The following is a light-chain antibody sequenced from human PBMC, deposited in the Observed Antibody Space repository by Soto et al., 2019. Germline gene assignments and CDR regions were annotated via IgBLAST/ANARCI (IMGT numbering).Light chain of an antibody. V-gene: IGKV3-20*01. CDR1: QSVRNNY. CDR2: GGS. Sequence: EIVLTQSPGTLSLSPGERATLSCRASQSVRNNYLAWYEQKPGPAPQLLIYGGSTRGTCTPAKFKGRGFGTDFSLTISRLEPEDFAVYYCQQHGSSPITFGQGTRLEIK. CDR3: QQHGSSPIT. J-gene: IGKJ5*01.